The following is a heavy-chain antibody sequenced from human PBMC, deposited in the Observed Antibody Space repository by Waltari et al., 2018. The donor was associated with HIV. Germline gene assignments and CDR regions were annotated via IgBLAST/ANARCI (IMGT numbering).Heavy chain of an antibody. V-gene: IGHV3-7*01. CDR1: GFTFTSHG. J-gene: IGHJ6*02. CDR2: LKQVGSDK. D-gene: IGHD2-2*01. Sequence: EVQLVESGGGLVQPGGSLRLSCAASGFTFTSHGMCWVRQATGTGLEWLANLKQVGSDKFYVDSVKGLFTISRDNAKNSLYLQMNSLRAEDTAVYYCARDLGPQLGMDVWGQGTTVTVSS. CDR3: ARDLGPQLGMDV.